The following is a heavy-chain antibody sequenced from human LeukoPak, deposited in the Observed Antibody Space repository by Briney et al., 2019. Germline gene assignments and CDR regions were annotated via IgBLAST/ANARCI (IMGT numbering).Heavy chain of an antibody. CDR2: IYTSGST. J-gene: IGHJ6*03. D-gene: IGHD6-6*01. Sequence: SETLSLTCTVSGGSISSGSYYWSWIRQPAGKGLEWIGRIYTSGSTNYNPSLKSRVTISVDTSKNQFSLKLSSVTAADTAVYYCARDQGSYYYYYMDVWGKGTTVTVSS. CDR1: GGSISSGSYY. V-gene: IGHV4-61*02. CDR3: ARDQGSYYYYYMDV.